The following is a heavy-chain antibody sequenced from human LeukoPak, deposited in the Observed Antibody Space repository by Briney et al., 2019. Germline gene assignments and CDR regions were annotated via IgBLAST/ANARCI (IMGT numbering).Heavy chain of an antibody. CDR3: ARQLYVSGSYYAPMDV. V-gene: IGHV4-39*01. Sequence: SETLSLTCSVSGGSISSSSYFWGWIRQPPGKGLEWIASVHYSGSTYYNPSLKSRLTISVDTSKNQFSLKLSSVTAADTAVYFCARQLYVSGSYYAPMDVWGKGTTVTISS. CDR2: VHYSGST. J-gene: IGHJ6*03. D-gene: IGHD3-10*01. CDR1: GGSISSSSYF.